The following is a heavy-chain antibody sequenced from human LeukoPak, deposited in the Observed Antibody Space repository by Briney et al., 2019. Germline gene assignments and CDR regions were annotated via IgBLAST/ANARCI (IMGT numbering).Heavy chain of an antibody. CDR1: GFIFSHYG. D-gene: IGHD2-21*01. V-gene: IGHV3-33*05. J-gene: IGHJ4*02. CDR3: ARELSQIVWGGLDY. Sequence: GGSLRISCTASGFIFSHYGMHWVRQAPGKGLEWVAVIQNDASTRNYVDSVKGRFTISRDNSENTVFRQMDSLRVEDTAVYYCARELSQIVWGGLDYGGQGTLVSVSS. CDR2: IQNDASTR.